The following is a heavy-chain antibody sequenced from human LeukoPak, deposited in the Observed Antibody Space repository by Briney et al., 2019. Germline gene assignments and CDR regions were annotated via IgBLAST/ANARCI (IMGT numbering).Heavy chain of an antibody. D-gene: IGHD5-12*01. CDR1: GFTFSNYW. J-gene: IGHJ4*02. V-gene: IGHV3-7*01. CDR2: INQDGSEE. CDR3: VRDGGVSGYDLLDY. Sequence: GGSLRLSCAASGFTFSNYWMTWVRQAPEKGLEWVAHINQDGSEEHYMDSAKARFTISRDNAKNSLSLQMNSLGAEDTAVYYCVRDGGVSGYDLLDYWGQGTLVTVSS.